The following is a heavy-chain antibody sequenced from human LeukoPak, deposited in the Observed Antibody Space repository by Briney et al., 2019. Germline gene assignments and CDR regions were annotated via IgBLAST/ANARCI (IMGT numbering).Heavy chain of an antibody. Sequence: SQNLSLTCTVSGGSISSGDYFWSWIRQPPGKGLEWIGYISHSGYTSYNPSLKSRVTISVDTSKNQFSLKLSSVTAADTAVYYCARDHWSGTVTIPGSWFDPWGRGTLVTVAS. CDR1: GGSISSGDYF. V-gene: IGHV4-30-4*01. CDR3: ARDHWSGTVTIPGSWFDP. D-gene: IGHD4-17*01. CDR2: ISHSGYT. J-gene: IGHJ5*02.